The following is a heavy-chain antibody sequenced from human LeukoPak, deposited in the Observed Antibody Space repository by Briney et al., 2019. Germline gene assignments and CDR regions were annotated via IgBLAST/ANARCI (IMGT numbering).Heavy chain of an antibody. CDR2: TYYRSKWYN. Sequence: SQTLSLTCNISGDSLSSNSAAWNWIRQSPSRGLEWLGRTYYRSKWYNDYAVSVKSRISINPDTSKNQFSLQLNSVTPEDTAVYYCARGYCSYGTCFGAPSNWFDPWGQGTLVTVSS. D-gene: IGHD2-15*01. CDR3: ARGYCSYGTCFGAPSNWFDP. J-gene: IGHJ5*02. V-gene: IGHV6-1*01. CDR1: GDSLSSNSAA.